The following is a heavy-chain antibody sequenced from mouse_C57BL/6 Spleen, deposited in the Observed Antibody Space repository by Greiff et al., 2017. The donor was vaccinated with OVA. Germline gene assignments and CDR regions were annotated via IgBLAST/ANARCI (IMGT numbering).Heavy chain of an antibody. CDR3: AREDGYYAYAMDY. J-gene: IGHJ4*01. V-gene: IGHV5-4*01. CDR1: GFTFSSYA. CDR2: ISDGGSYT. Sequence: EVKLMESGGGLVKPGGSLKLSCAASGFTFSSYAMSWVRQTPEKRLEWVATISDGGSYTYYPDNVKGRFTISRDNAKNNLYLQMSHLKSEDTAMYYCAREDGYYAYAMDYWGQGTSVTVSS. D-gene: IGHD2-3*01.